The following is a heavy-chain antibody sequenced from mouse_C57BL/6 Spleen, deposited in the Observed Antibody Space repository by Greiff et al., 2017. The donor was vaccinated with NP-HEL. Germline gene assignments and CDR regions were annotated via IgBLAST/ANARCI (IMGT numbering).Heavy chain of an antibody. Sequence: EVKLVESGGGLVQPGGSLKLSCAASGFTFSDYYMYWVRQTPEKRLEWVAYISNGGGSTYYPDTVKGRFTISRDNAKNTLYLQMSRLKSEDTAMYYCARGDSSGYGWFAYWGQGTLVTVSA. CDR1: GFTFSDYY. J-gene: IGHJ3*01. CDR3: ARGDSSGYGWFAY. V-gene: IGHV5-12*01. CDR2: ISNGGGST. D-gene: IGHD3-2*02.